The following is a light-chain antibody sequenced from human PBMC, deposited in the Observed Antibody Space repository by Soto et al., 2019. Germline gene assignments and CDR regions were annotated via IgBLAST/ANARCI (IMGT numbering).Light chain of an antibody. Sequence: DIQMTQSPSSLSASVGDRVTITCRASQTISTYLNWYQQKPGKAPKLLIYAASSVQSGVPSRFSGSVSGTDFTLTISSLQPEDFATYYCQQSYRAPLTLGPGTKVDIK. CDR2: AAS. J-gene: IGKJ3*01. CDR3: QQSYRAPLT. CDR1: QTISTY. V-gene: IGKV1-39*01.